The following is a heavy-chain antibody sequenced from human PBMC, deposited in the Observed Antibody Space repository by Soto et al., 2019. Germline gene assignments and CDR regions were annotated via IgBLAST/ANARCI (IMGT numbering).Heavy chain of an antibody. Sequence: EVQLVESGGGLVKPGGSLRLSCAASGFTFGSYTMNWVRQAPGRGLEWVSSVSAGSSSIYYADSVKGRLTISQDNARNSLYLQLNSLRAEDTAVYYCARGTGYFDFWGQGTLVTVSS. CDR2: VSAGSSSI. V-gene: IGHV3-21*01. CDR3: ARGTGYFDF. D-gene: IGHD1-1*01. J-gene: IGHJ4*02. CDR1: GFTFGSYT.